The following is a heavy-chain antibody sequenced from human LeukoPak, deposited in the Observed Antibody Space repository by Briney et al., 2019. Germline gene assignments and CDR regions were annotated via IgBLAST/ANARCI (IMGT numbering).Heavy chain of an antibody. Sequence: ASVKVSFKASGYTFTGYYMHWVRQAPGQGLEWMGWINSNSCGTNYAQKFQGRVTMTRDTSISTAYMELSRLRSDDTAVYYCATQLGVRAFDMWGQGTMVTVSS. CDR2: INSNSCGT. V-gene: IGHV1-2*02. CDR1: GYTFTGYY. CDR3: ATQLGVRAFDM. J-gene: IGHJ3*02. D-gene: IGHD7-27*01.